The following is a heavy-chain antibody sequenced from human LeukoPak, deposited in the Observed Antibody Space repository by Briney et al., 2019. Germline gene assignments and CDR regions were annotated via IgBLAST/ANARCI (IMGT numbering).Heavy chain of an antibody. CDR3: GRFCGE. D-gene: IGHD3-10*01. CDR1: GFTFRRFW. V-gene: IGHV3-7*05. CDR2: IKQDGSEK. J-gene: IGHJ3*01. Sequence: GGSLRLSCTASGFTFRRFWMTAVRQAPGKGLEWVANIKQDGSEKYYVDSVKGRFTISRDNAKNSLYLQMNSLRAEDTAVYYCGRFCGEWVQGTMVTVSS.